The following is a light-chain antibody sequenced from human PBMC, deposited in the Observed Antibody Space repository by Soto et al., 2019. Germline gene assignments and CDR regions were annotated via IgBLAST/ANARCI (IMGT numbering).Light chain of an antibody. CDR3: SSYTSSSTPCV. CDR2: EVS. V-gene: IGLV2-14*01. J-gene: IGLJ1*01. Sequence: QSVLTQPASVSVSPGQSITVSCTGTSSDLGGYNYVSWYQQHPGKAPKLMIYEVSNRPSGVSNRFSGSKSGNTASLTISGLQAEDEADYYCSSYTSSSTPCVFGTGTKVTVL. CDR1: SSDLGGYNY.